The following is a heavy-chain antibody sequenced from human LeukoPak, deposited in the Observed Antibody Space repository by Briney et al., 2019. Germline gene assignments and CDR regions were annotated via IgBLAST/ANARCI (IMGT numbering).Heavy chain of an antibody. CDR3: AKDYGDPDSVAFDT. CDR2: ISYDGSNK. J-gene: IGHJ3*02. Sequence: PGRSLRLSCAASGFTFSSYGMHWVRQAPGKGREWVAVISYDGSNKYYADSVKGRFTISRDNSKNTLYLQMNSLRAEDTAVYYCAKDYGDPDSVAFDTWGQGTMVTVSS. V-gene: IGHV3-30*18. D-gene: IGHD4-17*01. CDR1: GFTFSSYG.